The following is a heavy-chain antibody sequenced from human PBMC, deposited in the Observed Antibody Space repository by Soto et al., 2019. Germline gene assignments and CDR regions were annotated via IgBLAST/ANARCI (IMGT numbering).Heavy chain of an antibody. D-gene: IGHD3-3*01. CDR2: ISYDGSNK. CDR1: GFTFSSYG. Sequence: QVQLVESGGGVVQPGRSLRLSCAASGFTFSSYGMHWVRQAPGKGLEWVAVISYDGSNKYYADSVKGRFTISRDNSKHPLELQMNSLRAEDTAVYYCAKTYYDFWSGYTYGMDVWGQGTTVTVAS. CDR3: AKTYYDFWSGYTYGMDV. J-gene: IGHJ6*02. V-gene: IGHV3-30*18.